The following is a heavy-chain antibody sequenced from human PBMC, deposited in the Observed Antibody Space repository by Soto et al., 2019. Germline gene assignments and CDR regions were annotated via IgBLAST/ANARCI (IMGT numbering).Heavy chain of an antibody. CDR3: ARNGAYNQGY. D-gene: IGHD5-18*01. J-gene: IGHJ4*02. CDR1: GGSISSNNW. CDR2: IYHSGST. Sequence: QVQLQESGPGLVKPSGTLSLTCAVSGGSISSNNWWSWVRQSPGKGLEWIGEIYHSGSTNYNPSLKSRVPIPVDKSKNQFSLNLSSVTAADTAVYYCARNGAYNQGYWGQGTLVTVSS. V-gene: IGHV4-4*02.